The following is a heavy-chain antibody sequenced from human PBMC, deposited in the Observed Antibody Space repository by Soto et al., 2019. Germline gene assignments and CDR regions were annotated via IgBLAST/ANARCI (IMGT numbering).Heavy chain of an antibody. CDR1: GGSFSGYY. Sequence: QVQLQQWGTGLLKPSETLSLTCAVYGGSFSGYYWSWIRQPPGKGLEWIGEINLSGSTNHNPYLKSRVTISVDTSKNQFSLKLSSVTAADTAVYYCARGRGYCSSTSCYKVGYYYYGMDVWGQGTTVTVSS. CDR3: ARGRGYCSSTSCYKVGYYYYGMDV. CDR2: INLSGST. J-gene: IGHJ6*02. V-gene: IGHV4-34*01. D-gene: IGHD2-2*02.